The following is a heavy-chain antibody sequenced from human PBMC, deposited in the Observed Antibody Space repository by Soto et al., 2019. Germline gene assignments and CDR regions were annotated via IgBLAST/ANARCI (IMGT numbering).Heavy chain of an antibody. CDR1: GYTFTSYY. V-gene: IGHV1-46*03. D-gene: IGHD1-1*01. CDR3: ARPRGRHGKGGLYYFDY. Sequence: ASVKVSCKASGYTFTSYYMHWVRQAPGQGLEWMGIINPSGGSTSYAQKFQGRVTMTRDTSTSTVYMELSSLRSEDTAVYYCARPRGRHGKGGLYYFDYWGQGTLVTVSS. J-gene: IGHJ4*02. CDR2: INPSGGST.